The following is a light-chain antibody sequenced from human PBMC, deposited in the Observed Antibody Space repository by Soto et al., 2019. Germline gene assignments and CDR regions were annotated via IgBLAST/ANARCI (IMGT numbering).Light chain of an antibody. J-gene: IGKJ4*01. Sequence: AIRMTQSPSSFSASTGDRVTITCRASQGISSYLAWYQQKPGKAPKLLIYAASTLLSGVPSRFSGSGPGTGFTLTISCLQSEDFATYYCQPYYSYPLSSGGGTKVDI. V-gene: IGKV1-8*01. CDR1: QGISSY. CDR3: QPYYSYPLS. CDR2: AAS.